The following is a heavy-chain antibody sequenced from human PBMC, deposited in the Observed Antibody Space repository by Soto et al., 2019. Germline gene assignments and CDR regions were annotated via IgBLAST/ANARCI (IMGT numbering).Heavy chain of an antibody. CDR3: ARERPKEYYDSNHFDY. D-gene: IGHD3-22*01. J-gene: IGHJ4*02. CDR2: INPSGGST. CDR1: GYTFASYY. Sequence: ASVKVSCKESGYTFASYYMHWVRQAPGQGLEWMGIINPSGGSTSYAQKFQGRVTMTRDTSTSTVYMELSSLRSEDTAVYYCARERPKEYYDSNHFDYWGQGTLVTVSS. V-gene: IGHV1-46*01.